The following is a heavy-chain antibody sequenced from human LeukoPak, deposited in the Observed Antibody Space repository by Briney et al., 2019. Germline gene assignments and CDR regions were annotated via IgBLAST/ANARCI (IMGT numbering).Heavy chain of an antibody. J-gene: IGHJ4*02. D-gene: IGHD6-13*01. CDR1: GGSISSSIYY. Sequence: SETLSLTCTVSGGSISSSIYYWGWIRQPPGKGVEWIGSIYYSGNTYYNPSLKSRVTISVDTSKNQFSLKLNTVTAADTAVYYCARECPTYSSSWYPFDYWGQGILVTVSS. CDR3: ARECPTYSSSWYPFDY. CDR2: IYYSGNT. V-gene: IGHV4-39*07.